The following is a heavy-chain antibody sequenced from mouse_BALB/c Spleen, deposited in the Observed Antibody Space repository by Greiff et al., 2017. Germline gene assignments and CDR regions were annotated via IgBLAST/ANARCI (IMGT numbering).Heavy chain of an antibody. V-gene: IGHV2-9*02. D-gene: IGHD2-14*01. J-gene: IGHJ4*01. CDR1: GFSLTSYG. Sequence: VKLQESGPGLVAPSQSLSITCTVSGFSLTSYGVHWVRQPPGKGLEWLGVIWAGGSTNYNSALMSRLSISKDNSKSQVFLKMNSLQTDDTAMYYCAREYYRYDDAMDYWGQGTSVTVSS. CDR2: IWAGGST. CDR3: AREYYRYDDAMDY.